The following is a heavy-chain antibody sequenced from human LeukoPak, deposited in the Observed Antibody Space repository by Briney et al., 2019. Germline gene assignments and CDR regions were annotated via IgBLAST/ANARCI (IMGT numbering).Heavy chain of an antibody. CDR1: GFTFSSYG. CDR3: ARGSDYVYYYMDV. D-gene: IGHD3-3*01. J-gene: IGHJ6*03. CDR2: IWYDGSNK. V-gene: IGHV3-33*01. Sequence: TGGSLRLSCAASGFTFSSYGMLWVRQAPGKGLEWVAVIWYDGSNKYYADSVKGRFTISRDNSKNTLYLQMNSLRAEDTAVYYCARGSDYVYYYMDVWGKGTTVTVSS.